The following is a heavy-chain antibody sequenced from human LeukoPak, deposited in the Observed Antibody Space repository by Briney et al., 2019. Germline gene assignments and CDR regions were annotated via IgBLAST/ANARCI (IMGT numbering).Heavy chain of an antibody. CDR2: IIPIFGTA. CDR1: GGTFSSYA. J-gene: IGHJ3*02. CDR3: ARAQKSGSYYNAFDI. Sequence: SVKVSCKASGGTFSSYAISWVRQAPGQGLEWMGGIIPIFGTANYAQKFQGRVTITADESTSTAYMELSSLRSEDTAVYYCARAQKSGSYYNAFDIWGQGTMVTVSS. V-gene: IGHV1-69*13. D-gene: IGHD1-26*01.